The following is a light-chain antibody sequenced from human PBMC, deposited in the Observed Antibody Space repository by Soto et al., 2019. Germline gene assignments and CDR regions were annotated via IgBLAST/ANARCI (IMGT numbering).Light chain of an antibody. Sequence: QSVLTQPASVSGSPGQSITISCTGTSSDVDFYNFVSWYQQHPGKAPKLIIYEVSNRSSGVSSRFSGSKSGNTASLTISGLRAEDEADYYCSSSTLTSYVXGTGTKVPS. CDR2: EVS. V-gene: IGLV2-14*01. CDR1: SSDVDFYNF. J-gene: IGLJ1*01. CDR3: SSSTLTSYV.